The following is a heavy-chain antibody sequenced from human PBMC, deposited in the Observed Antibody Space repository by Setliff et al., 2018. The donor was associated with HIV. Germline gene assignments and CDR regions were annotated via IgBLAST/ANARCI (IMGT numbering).Heavy chain of an antibody. CDR1: GDSISRRIYY. CDR3: AKLLPAADMAREIDS. CDR2: FYYSGSS. Sequence: SETLSLTCTVSGDSISRRIYYWGWIRQPPGKGLERIGNFYYSGSSHYNPSLRSRVTISVDTSKNQFSLKLISVSAADTAVYYWAKLLPAADMAREIDSWGQGTLVTVSS. D-gene: IGHD2-2*01. V-gene: IGHV4-39*01. J-gene: IGHJ4*02.